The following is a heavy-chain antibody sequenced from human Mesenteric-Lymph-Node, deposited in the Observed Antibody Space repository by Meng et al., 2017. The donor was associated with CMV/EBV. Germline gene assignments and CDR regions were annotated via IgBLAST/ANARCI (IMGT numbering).Heavy chain of an antibody. V-gene: IGHV3-7*01. Sequence: ETLSLTCTVSGGSINNGNYYWGWIRQAPGKGLEWVANIKEDGSEKYYVDSVKGRFTISRDNAKKSVYLQMNTLRAEDTAVYYCAISPTGGHPRGWWGQGTLVTVSS. CDR2: IKEDGSEK. CDR1: GGSINNGNYY. CDR3: AISPTGGHPRGW. D-gene: IGHD2-8*02. J-gene: IGHJ4*02.